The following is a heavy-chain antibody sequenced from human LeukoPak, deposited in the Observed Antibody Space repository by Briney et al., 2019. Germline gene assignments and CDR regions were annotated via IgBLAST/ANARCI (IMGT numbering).Heavy chain of an antibody. V-gene: IGHV3-7*01. CDR3: ARRGGSSSRRSPIDY. D-gene: IGHD6-6*01. CDR1: GFTFSDYW. J-gene: IGHJ4*02. Sequence: PGGSLRLSCTASGFTFSDYWMTWVRQAPGKWPEWVANIKQDGSQRYYVDSVRGRFTISRDNAKNSLFLQMNGLRAEDTAVSYCARRGGSSSRRSPIDYWGQGTLVTVSS. CDR2: IKQDGSQR.